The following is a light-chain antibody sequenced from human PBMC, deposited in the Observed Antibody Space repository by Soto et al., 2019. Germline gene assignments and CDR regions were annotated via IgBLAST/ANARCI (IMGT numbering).Light chain of an antibody. Sequence: EIVLTQPPGTLSLYPGERATLYCRASQSVSSYLAWYQHKPGQAPRLLIFGASKRATGIPDRFSGSGSGRDFTLTLSGLEPEDFAVYYCQQYGSSPLISFGQGTRREI. CDR2: GAS. CDR1: QSVSSY. CDR3: QQYGSSPLIS. J-gene: IGKJ5*01. V-gene: IGKV3-20*01.